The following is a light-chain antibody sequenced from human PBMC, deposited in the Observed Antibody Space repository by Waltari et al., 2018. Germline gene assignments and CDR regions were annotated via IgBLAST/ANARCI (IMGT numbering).Light chain of an antibody. CDR1: QTVSSSY. V-gene: IGKV3-20*01. Sequence: EILLTQSPGTLSLSQGERATLSCRASQTVSSSYLVWYQQKPVQAPRLLIYGASSRATGIPDRFSGSGSGTDFTLTINRLEPEDFAVYYCQQYDSSSKWTFGQGTKVEIK. CDR2: GAS. J-gene: IGKJ1*01. CDR3: QQYDSSSKWT.